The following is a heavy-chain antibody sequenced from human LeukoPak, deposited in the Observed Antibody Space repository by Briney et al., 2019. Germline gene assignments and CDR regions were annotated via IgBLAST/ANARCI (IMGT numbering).Heavy chain of an antibody. CDR1: GFTFSSYA. CDR3: ARTGYSSSEDHFINWFDP. V-gene: IGHV3-23*01. CDR2: ISGSGGST. J-gene: IGHJ5*02. Sequence: GGSLRLSCAASGFTFSSYAMSWVRQAPGKGLEWVSAISGSGGSTYYADSVKGRLTISRDNSKNTLYLQMNSLRAEDTAVYYCARTGYSSSEDHFINWFDPWGQGTLVTVSS. D-gene: IGHD6-13*01.